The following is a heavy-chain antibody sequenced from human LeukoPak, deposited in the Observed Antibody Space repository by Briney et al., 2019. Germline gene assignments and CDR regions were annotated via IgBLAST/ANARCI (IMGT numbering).Heavy chain of an antibody. Sequence: SETLSLTCTVSGGSISSFYWSWIRQPPGKGLEWIGYIYYSGSTNYNPSLKSRLTISVDTSKNQFSLKLSSVTAADTAVYYCARVLRGYNYGPFDYWGQGTLVTVSS. CDR1: GGSISSFY. D-gene: IGHD5-18*01. J-gene: IGHJ4*02. V-gene: IGHV4-59*08. CDR3: ARVLRGYNYGPFDY. CDR2: IYYSGST.